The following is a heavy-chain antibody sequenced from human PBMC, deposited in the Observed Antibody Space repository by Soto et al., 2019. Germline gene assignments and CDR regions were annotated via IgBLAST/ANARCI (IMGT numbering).Heavy chain of an antibody. CDR3: ARGAGDYYDSSGYLDYFDY. J-gene: IGHJ4*02. CDR1: GFTFSSYD. V-gene: IGHV3-13*01. D-gene: IGHD3-22*01. CDR2: IGTAGDT. Sequence: EVQLMESGGGWVQPGGSLRLSCAASGFTFSSYDMHWVRQATGKGLEWVSAIGTAGDTYYPGSVKGRFTISRENAKNSLYLQMNSLRAEDTAVYYCARGAGDYYDSSGYLDYFDYWGQGTLVTVSS.